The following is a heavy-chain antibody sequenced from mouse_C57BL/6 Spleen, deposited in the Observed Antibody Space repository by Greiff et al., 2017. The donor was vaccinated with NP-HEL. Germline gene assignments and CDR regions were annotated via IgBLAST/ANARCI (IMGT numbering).Heavy chain of an antibody. CDR3: AREPTWYYYGSRCDFGG. D-gene: IGHD1-1*01. CDR2: IYPGDGDT. J-gene: IGHJ1*03. V-gene: IGHV1-82*01. Sequence: VQLQQSGPELVKPGASVKISCKASGYAFSSSWMNWVKQRPGKGLEWIGRIYPGDGDTNYNGKFKGKATLTADKSSSTAYMQLSSLTYEDSAVYFGAREPTWYYYGSRCDFGGWGTGTTVTVSS. CDR1: GYAFSSSW.